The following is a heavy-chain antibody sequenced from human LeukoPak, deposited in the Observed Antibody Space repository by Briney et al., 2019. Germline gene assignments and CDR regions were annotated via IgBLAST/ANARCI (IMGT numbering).Heavy chain of an antibody. Sequence: PSETLSLTCTVSGGSVSSYYWSWIRQPPGKGLERIGYIYYSGSTNYNPSLKSRVTISVDTSKTQFSLNLSSVTAADTAVYYCARSPGYSNSSPLDYWGQGTLVTVSS. CDR1: GGSVSSYY. CDR3: ARSPGYSNSSPLDY. J-gene: IGHJ4*02. CDR2: IYYSGST. V-gene: IGHV4-59*02. D-gene: IGHD6-6*01.